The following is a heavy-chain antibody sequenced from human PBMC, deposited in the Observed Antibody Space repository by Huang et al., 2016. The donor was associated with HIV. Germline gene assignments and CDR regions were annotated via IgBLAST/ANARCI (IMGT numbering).Heavy chain of an antibody. V-gene: IGHV3-30*18. D-gene: IGHD3-3*01. CDR2: ISYDGSEK. J-gene: IGHJ6*02. Sequence: QVQLVESGGGVVQPGRSLRLSCAASGFTFRKYAMHWVRQDPGKVLECVALISYDGSEKYFGDSVKGRFTISRDNSKNMLYLQMNSLRPDDSAMYYCVKDSPGVITIFGGDVWGQGTTVTVSS. CDR1: GFTFRKYA. CDR3: VKDSPGVITIFGGDV.